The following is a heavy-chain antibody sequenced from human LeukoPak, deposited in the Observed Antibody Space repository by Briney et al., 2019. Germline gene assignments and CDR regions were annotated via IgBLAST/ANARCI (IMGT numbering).Heavy chain of an antibody. D-gene: IGHD2-2*01. J-gene: IGHJ4*02. V-gene: IGHV3-15*01. Sequence: GGSLRLSCSASGFTFINAFISWVRQAPGKGLEWVGHIKIKTDGGTVDYAAPVKGRFTISRDDSENTLYLQMNSLKTEGTGIYYCTTGGDSTFAGLDYWGQGTLVTVSS. CDR3: TTGGDSTFAGLDY. CDR2: IKIKTDGGTV. CDR1: GFTFINAF.